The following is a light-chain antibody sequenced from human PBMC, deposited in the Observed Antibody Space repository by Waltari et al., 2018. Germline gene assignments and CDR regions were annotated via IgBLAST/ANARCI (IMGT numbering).Light chain of an antibody. CDR2: EVY. Sequence: QSALTQPASVSGSPGQSITISCTGTSSDVGSYDLVSWYQHHPGKAPKLMIYEVYKRPSGVSNRFSASKSDNTASLTISGLQAEDEADYYCCSYVGSSTFTFGGGTKLTVL. CDR1: SSDVGSYDL. V-gene: IGLV2-23*02. J-gene: IGLJ2*01. CDR3: CSYVGSSTFT.